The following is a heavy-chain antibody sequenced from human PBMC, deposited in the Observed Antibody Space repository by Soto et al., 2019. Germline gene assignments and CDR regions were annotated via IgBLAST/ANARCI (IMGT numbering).Heavy chain of an antibody. V-gene: IGHV5-51*01. CDR1: GYSFTSYW. CDR3: ARLRRAIFGVAEIDY. CDR2: IYPGDSDT. Sequence: PGESLKISCKGSGYSFTSYWTGWVRQMPGKGLEWMGIIYPGDSDTRYSPSFQGQVTISADKSISAAYLQWSSLKASDTAMYYCARLRRAIFGVAEIDYWGQGTLVTVSS. D-gene: IGHD3-3*01. J-gene: IGHJ4*02.